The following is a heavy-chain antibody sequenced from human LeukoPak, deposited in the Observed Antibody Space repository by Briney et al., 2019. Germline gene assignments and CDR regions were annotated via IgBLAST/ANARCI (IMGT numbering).Heavy chain of an antibody. J-gene: IGHJ4*02. V-gene: IGHV3-30*18. CDR1: GFTFSSYG. CDR2: ISYDGSNK. CDR3: AKGGRGYSSSWYYFDY. D-gene: IGHD6-13*01. Sequence: GRSLRLSCAASGFTFSSYGMHWVRQAPGKGLEWVAVISYDGSNKYYADSVKGRFTISRDNSKNTLYLQMNSLRAEDTAVYYCAKGGRGYSSSWYYFDYWGQGTLVTVSS.